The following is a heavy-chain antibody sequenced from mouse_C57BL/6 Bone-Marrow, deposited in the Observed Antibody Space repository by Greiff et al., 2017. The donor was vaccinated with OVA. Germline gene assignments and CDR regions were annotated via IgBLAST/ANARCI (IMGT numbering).Heavy chain of an antibody. CDR1: GYSFTGYY. CDR3: ARGGTSPFAY. J-gene: IGHJ3*01. D-gene: IGHD3-3*01. V-gene: IGHV1-42*01. Sequence: EVQLQQSGPELVKPGASVKISCKASGYSFTGYYMNWVKQSPETSLEWIGEINPSTGGTTYNQKFKAKATLTVDKSSSTASMQLKRLTSEDSAVYDGARGGTSPFAYWGQGTLVTVSA. CDR2: INPSTGGT.